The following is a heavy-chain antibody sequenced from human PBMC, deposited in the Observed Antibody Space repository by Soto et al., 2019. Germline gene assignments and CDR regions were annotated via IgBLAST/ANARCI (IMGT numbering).Heavy chain of an antibody. V-gene: IGHV3-23*01. Sequence: EVQLLESGGGLVQPGGSLRLSCAASGFIFRNFGMNWVRQAPGKGPEWVSGISGSGGRGAIKYADSGEGRFTISRDNSRNPLYLQMNRLGGEDTAVYYCAKALEDTTMTIVASFESWGQGTLVTVSS. D-gene: IGHD5-12*01. CDR3: AKALEDTTMTIVASFES. CDR2: ISGSGGRGAI. CDR1: GFIFRNFG. J-gene: IGHJ4*02.